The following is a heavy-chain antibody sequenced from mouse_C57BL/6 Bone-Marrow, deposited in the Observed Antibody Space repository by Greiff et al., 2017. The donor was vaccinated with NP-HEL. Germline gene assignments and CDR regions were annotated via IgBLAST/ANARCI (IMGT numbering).Heavy chain of an antibody. CDR3: ARRVCQYAMDY. V-gene: IGHV1-72*01. Sequence: QVQLQQPGAELVKPGASVKLSCKASGYTFTSYWMHWVKQRPGRGLEWIGRIDPNSGGTKYTEKFKSKATLTVDKHSSTAYMQHRSRTTAEAAVKYYARRVCQYAMDYWGQGTSVTVSS. CDR1: GYTFTSYW. CDR2: IDPNSGGT. J-gene: IGHJ4*01.